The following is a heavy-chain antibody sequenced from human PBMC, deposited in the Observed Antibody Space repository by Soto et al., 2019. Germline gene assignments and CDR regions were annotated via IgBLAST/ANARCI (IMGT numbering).Heavy chain of an antibody. CDR3: ARDEAYSSSSVDYYYYGMDV. CDR2: IIPIFGTA. D-gene: IGHD6-6*01. CDR1: GGTFSSYA. J-gene: IGHJ6*02. Sequence: GASVKVSCKASGGTFSSYAISWVRQAPGQGLEWMGGIIPIFGTANYAQKFQGRVTITADESTSTAYMELSSLRSEDTAVYYCARDEAYSSSSVDYYYYGMDVWGQGTTVTVSS. V-gene: IGHV1-69*13.